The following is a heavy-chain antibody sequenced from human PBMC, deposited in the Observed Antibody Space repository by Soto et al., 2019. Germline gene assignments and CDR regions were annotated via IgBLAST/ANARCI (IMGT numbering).Heavy chain of an antibody. J-gene: IGHJ3*01. V-gene: IGHV1-69*13. CDR2: IIPMFRTT. D-gene: IGHD3-22*01. Sequence: ASVKVSCKASGGTFNTYAISWVRQAPGQGLEWMGGIIPMFRTTNYAQKFQGRVTITADESTSTAYMELSSLRSEDTAVYFCARKSNSDYYYDSSDFDDALDVWGQGTVVTVSS. CDR1: GGTFNTYA. CDR3: ARKSNSDYYYDSSDFDDALDV.